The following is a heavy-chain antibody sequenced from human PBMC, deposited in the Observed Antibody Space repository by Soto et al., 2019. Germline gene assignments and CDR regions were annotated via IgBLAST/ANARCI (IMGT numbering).Heavy chain of an antibody. CDR3: VRHPTAPIFFY. J-gene: IGHJ4*02. Sequence: SETLSLTCTVSGGSISSSNYYWGWIRQPPGKGLEWVGSIHYSGNTHYNPSLTNRVTMSVDTSNNQFSLKLNSVTAADTAVSFCVRHPTAPIFFYRGQGALVTVSS. CDR2: IHYSGNT. V-gene: IGHV4-39*01. CDR1: GGSISSSNYY. D-gene: IGHD3-9*01.